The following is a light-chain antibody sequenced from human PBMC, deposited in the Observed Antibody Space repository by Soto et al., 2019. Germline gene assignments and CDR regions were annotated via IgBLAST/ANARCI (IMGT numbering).Light chain of an antibody. V-gene: IGLV2-14*01. CDR3: SSYISSSTYV. CDR2: DVS. Sequence: ALTQPASVSGSPGQSITISCTGTSSNIGRYNYVSWYQQYPGKAPKFMIYDVSNRPSGVSNRFSGSKSGNTASLTISWLQAEDEADYYCSSYISSSTYVFGTGTKVTVL. J-gene: IGLJ1*01. CDR1: SSNIGRYNY.